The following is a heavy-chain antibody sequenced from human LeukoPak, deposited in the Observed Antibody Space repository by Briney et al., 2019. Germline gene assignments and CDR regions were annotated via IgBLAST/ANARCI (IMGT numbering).Heavy chain of an antibody. J-gene: IGHJ4*02. V-gene: IGHV3-48*03. D-gene: IGHD2-15*01. CDR3: ARDRYCSGGSCYPFDY. CDR2: IISSSSTT. CDR1: GFTLSIHE. Sequence: GGSLRLSCALSGFTLSIHEMIWVRPAPGGGLEWVSYIISSSSTTYYADSVKGRFTISRDNAKNSLYLQMNSLRAEDTAVYYCARDRYCSGGSCYPFDYWGQGTLVTVSS.